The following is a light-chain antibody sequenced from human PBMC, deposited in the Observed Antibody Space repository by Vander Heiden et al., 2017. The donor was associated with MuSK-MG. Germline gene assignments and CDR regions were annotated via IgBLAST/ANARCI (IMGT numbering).Light chain of an antibody. V-gene: IGKV2-28*01. Sequence: EIVVTQSPLSLSVTPGEPASISCRSSESLQHINGYKYLDWYLQKPGQSPQLLIYLGSNRASGVPGRFSGSGSGTDFTLKISRVEAEDLGVYYCMQTLQTPWTFGQGTKVEIK. CDR3: MQTLQTPWT. CDR2: LGS. CDR1: ESLQHINGYKY. J-gene: IGKJ1*01.